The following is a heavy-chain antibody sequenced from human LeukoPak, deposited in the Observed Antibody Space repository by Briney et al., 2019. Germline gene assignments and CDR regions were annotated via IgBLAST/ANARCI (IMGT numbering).Heavy chain of an antibody. Sequence: MPSETLSLTCTVSGGSISSSSYYWGWIRQPPGKGLEWIGSIYYSGSTYSNPSIKSRVTISVDTSKNQFSLKLSSVTASDTAVYYCASNVDTALDAFDIWGQGTMVTVSS. CDR3: ASNVDTALDAFDI. V-gene: IGHV4-39*01. CDR1: GGSISSSSYY. D-gene: IGHD5-18*01. CDR2: IYYSGST. J-gene: IGHJ3*02.